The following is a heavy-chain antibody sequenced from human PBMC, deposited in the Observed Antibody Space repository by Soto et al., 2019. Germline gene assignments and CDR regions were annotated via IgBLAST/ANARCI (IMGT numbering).Heavy chain of an antibody. CDR3: ARADPAASVGY. V-gene: IGHV4-59*11. D-gene: IGHD2-2*01. Sequence: SETLSLTCTVSGGSMSGHYWTWLRQSPGKGLEWIGYISYSGSTYYNPSLKSRVSISADTSKNQFSLRMNSMIAADTAVYYCARADPAASVGYWGQGTLVTVSS. CDR1: GGSMSGHY. J-gene: IGHJ4*02. CDR2: ISYSGST.